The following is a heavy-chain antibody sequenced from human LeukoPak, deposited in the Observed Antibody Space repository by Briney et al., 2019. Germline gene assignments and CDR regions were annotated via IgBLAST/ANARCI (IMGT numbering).Heavy chain of an antibody. CDR1: GFTFSSYS. J-gene: IGHJ4*02. D-gene: IGHD3-3*01. CDR2: ISSSSSHI. Sequence: TGGSLRLSCAASGFTFSSYSMNWVRQAPGKGLEWVSSISSSSSHIYYADSVKGRFTISRDNAKNSLYLQMNSLRAEDTAVYYCAKDWAYYDFWSGYTWGQGTLVTVSS. V-gene: IGHV3-21*01. CDR3: AKDWAYYDFWSGYT.